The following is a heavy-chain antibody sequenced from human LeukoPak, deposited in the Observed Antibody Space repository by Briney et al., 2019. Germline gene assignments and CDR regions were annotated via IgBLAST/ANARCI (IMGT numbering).Heavy chain of an antibody. Sequence: ASVKVSCRASGYTFTAYYMHWVRQAPGQGLEWMGWINPNTGGTNYAQKFQGRVTMTRDTSISTAYMELSWLRSDDTAVYYCARDDNFQFDSWGQGTLVTVSS. CDR1: GYTFTAYY. D-gene: IGHD1-1*01. V-gene: IGHV1-2*02. CDR3: ARDDNFQFDS. J-gene: IGHJ4*02. CDR2: INPNTGGT.